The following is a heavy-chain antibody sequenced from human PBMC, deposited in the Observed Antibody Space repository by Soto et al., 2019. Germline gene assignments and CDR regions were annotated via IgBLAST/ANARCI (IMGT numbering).Heavy chain of an antibody. D-gene: IGHD2-15*01. J-gene: IGHJ3*02. CDR2: ISSSSSTI. CDR1: GFTFSSYS. CDR3: ARDPIVVVVAATLPDAFDI. V-gene: IGHV3-48*02. Sequence: GGSLRLSCAASGFTFSSYSMNWVRQAPGKGLEWVSYISSSSSTIYYADSVKGRFTISRDNAKNSLYLQMNSLRDEDTAVYYCARDPIVVVVAATLPDAFDIWGQGTMVTVSS.